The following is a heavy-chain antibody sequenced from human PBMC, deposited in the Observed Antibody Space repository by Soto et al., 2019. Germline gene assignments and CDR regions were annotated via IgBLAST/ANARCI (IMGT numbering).Heavy chain of an antibody. CDR1: GFTFSSYS. V-gene: IGHV3-21*01. CDR2: ISSSSSYI. J-gene: IGHJ6*02. CDR3: ARVLRGAAGYYYYYGMDV. D-gene: IGHD6-13*01. Sequence: PGGSLRLSCAASGFTFSSYSMNWVRQAPGKGLEWVSSISSSSSYIYYADSVKGRFTISRDNAKDSLYLQMNSLRAEDTAVYYCARVLRGAAGYYYYYGMDVWGQGTTVTV.